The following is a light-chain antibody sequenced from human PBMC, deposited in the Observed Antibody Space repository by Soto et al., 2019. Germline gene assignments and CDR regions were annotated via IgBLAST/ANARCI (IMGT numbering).Light chain of an antibody. CDR1: SSNIGGNS. V-gene: IGLV1-51*01. CDR2: DDD. CDR3: GSWDSSLSAYV. J-gene: IGLJ1*01. Sequence: QSGLTQPASVCAAPGQRVTISCSGSSSNIGGNSVSWYQQLPGTAPKLLIYDDDKRPSGIPDLFSGSKSGTSATLGITGFQTGDEADYYCGSWDSSLSAYVFGTGTKVTVL.